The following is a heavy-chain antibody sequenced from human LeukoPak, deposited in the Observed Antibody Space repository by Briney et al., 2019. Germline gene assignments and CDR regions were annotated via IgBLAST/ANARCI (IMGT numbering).Heavy chain of an antibody. J-gene: IGHJ5*02. V-gene: IGHV3-23*01. Sequence: GGSLRLSCAASGFTFSSYAMSWVRQAPGKGLEWVPAISGSGGSTYYADSVKGRFTISRDNSKNTLYLQMNSLRAEDTAVYYCVGKYYDILTGYSRFDPWGQGTLVTVSS. CDR3: VGKYYDILTGYSRFDP. D-gene: IGHD3-9*01. CDR2: ISGSGGST. CDR1: GFTFSSYA.